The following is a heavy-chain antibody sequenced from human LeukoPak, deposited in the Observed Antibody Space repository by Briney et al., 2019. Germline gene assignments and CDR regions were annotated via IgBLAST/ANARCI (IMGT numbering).Heavy chain of an antibody. J-gene: IGHJ4*02. CDR2: MYNSGST. CDR1: GGSISTYY. Sequence: PSETLSLTCTVSGGSISTYYWSWIRQPPGKGLQWIGYMYNSGSTNYNPSLKSRVTISSDTSKNQFSLKLSSVTAADTAVYYCARATMVRGVPSRHFDYWGQGTLVTVSS. CDR3: ARATMVRGVPSRHFDY. V-gene: IGHV4-59*12. D-gene: IGHD3-10*01.